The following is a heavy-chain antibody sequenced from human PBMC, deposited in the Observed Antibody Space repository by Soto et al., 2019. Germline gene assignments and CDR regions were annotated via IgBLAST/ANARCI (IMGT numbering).Heavy chain of an antibody. CDR1: GFTFSAYA. D-gene: IGHD3-10*01. V-gene: IGHV3-30-3*01. CDR2: ISYDGHHQ. J-gene: IGHJ6*02. CDR3: AREGTKDGFFYYAMDV. Sequence: QMQLVESGGGVVQPGGSLRLSCSASGFTFSAYAFHWVRQAPGKGLEWVAVISYDGHHQFYADSVKGRFTISRDTSSNTLYLQMNSLRREDTAVYYCAREGTKDGFFYYAMDVWGQGTTVTVSS.